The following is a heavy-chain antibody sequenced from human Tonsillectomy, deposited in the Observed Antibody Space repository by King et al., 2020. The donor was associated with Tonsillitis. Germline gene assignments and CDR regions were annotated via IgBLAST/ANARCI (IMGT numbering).Heavy chain of an antibody. J-gene: IGHJ3*02. V-gene: IGHV3-11*01. CDR1: GFTFSDSY. D-gene: IGHD1-7*01. CDR2: ISRSGNSI. CDR3: ARGHRELGGAFDI. Sequence: VQLVESGGGLVKPGGSLRLSCAASGFTFSDSYMSWIRQAPGKGLECVSYISRSGNSIYYADSLKGRFTISRDNAKNSLYLQMNSLRAEDTAIYYCARGHRELGGAFDIWGQGTVVTVSS.